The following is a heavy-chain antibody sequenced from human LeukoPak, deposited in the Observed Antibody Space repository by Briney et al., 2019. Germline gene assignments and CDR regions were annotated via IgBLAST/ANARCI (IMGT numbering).Heavy chain of an antibody. CDR3: ARITPSYSSGWFPDY. V-gene: IGHV4-30-2*05. D-gene: IGHD6-19*01. CDR2: IYHSGST. Sequence: SETLSLTCAVSGGSISSGGYSWSWIRQPPGKGLEWIGYIYHSGSTYYNPSLKSRVTISVDTSKNQFSLKLSSVTAADTAVYYCARITPSYSSGWFPDYWGQGTLVTVSS. CDR1: GGSISSGGYS. J-gene: IGHJ4*02.